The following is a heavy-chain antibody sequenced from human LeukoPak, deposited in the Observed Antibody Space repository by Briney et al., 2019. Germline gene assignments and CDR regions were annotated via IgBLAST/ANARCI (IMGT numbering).Heavy chain of an antibody. V-gene: IGHV3-21*06. CDR3: ARWYSSGWYSDY. Sequence: PGGSLRLSCAASGFTFSTYSMIWVRQAPGKGLEWVSSVSGTSEYIYYADSVRGRFTISRDNAKNTVYLQMNSLRAEDTAVYYCARWYSSGWYSDYWGQGTLVTVSS. CDR2: VSGTSEYI. D-gene: IGHD6-19*01. CDR1: GFTFSTYS. J-gene: IGHJ4*02.